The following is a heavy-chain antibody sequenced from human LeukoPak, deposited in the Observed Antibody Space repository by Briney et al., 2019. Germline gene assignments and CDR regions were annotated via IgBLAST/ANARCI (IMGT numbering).Heavy chain of an antibody. J-gene: IGHJ6*04. V-gene: IGHV3-23*01. Sequence: GGSLRLSCAASGFTFSSYAMSWVRQAPGKGLEWVSAISDSGGNTFYADSVKGRFTISRDNSKNTLYLQMNSLRVEDTAVYYCARDDYGEPVDVWGKGTTVTASS. CDR1: GFTFSSYA. D-gene: IGHD4-17*01. CDR2: ISDSGGNT. CDR3: ARDDYGEPVDV.